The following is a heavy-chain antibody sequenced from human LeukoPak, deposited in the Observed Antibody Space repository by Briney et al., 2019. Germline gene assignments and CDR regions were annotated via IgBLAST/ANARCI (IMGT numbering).Heavy chain of an antibody. D-gene: IGHD1-26*01. J-gene: IGHJ4*02. Sequence: GESLKISCKGSGYSFTSYWIGWVRQMPGKGLGWMGIIYPGDSDTSYSPSFQGQVTISADKSISTAYLQWSSLKASDTAMYYCGRGIVGATGYFDYWGQGTLVTVSS. V-gene: IGHV5-51*01. CDR1: GYSFTSYW. CDR3: GRGIVGATGYFDY. CDR2: IYPGDSDT.